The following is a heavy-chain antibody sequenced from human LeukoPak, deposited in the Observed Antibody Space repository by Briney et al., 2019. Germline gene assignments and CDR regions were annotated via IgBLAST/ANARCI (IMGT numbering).Heavy chain of an antibody. D-gene: IGHD4-23*01. Sequence: GGSLRLSCAASGFTFDEYGMNWVRQVPGKGLEWISGINWNGDSTGYADSVKGRFTISRDNAKNSLYLQMNSLYCARDLSLRWNWYFDLWGRGTLVTVSS. V-gene: IGHV3-20*01. CDR1: GFTFDEYG. J-gene: IGHJ2*01. CDR3: NWYFDL. CDR2: INWNGDST.